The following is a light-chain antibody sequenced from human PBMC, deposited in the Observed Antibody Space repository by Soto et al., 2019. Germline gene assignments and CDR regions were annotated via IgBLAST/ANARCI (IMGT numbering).Light chain of an antibody. CDR1: QTISRF. V-gene: IGKV1-39*01. CDR3: QQSFSSPPT. Sequence: DIQMTQSPSSLSASVGDRVSITCRASQTISRFLNWYQQKPGKAPKFLIYDASSVQSGVPSRFSCSGSVTEFTLTISSMQPEDFATYYCQQSFSSPPTFGQGTKLEIK. J-gene: IGKJ2*01. CDR2: DAS.